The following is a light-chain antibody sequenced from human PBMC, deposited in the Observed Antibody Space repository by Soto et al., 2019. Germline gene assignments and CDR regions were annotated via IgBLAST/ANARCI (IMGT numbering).Light chain of an antibody. V-gene: IGLV9-49*01. J-gene: IGLJ3*02. CDR3: GADHGSGSNFVRV. CDR1: SGYSNYK. Sequence: QSVLTQPPSASASLGASVTLTCTLSSGYSNYKVDWYQQRPGKGPRFVMRVGTGGIVGSKGDGIPDRFSVLGSGLNRYLTIKNIQAEDESDYHCGADHGSGSNFVRVFGGGTKLTVL. CDR2: VGTGGIVG.